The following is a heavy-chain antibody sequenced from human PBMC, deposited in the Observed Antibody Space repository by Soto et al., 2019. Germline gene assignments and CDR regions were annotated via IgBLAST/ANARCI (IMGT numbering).Heavy chain of an antibody. CDR2: INPNSGGT. J-gene: IGHJ3*02. CDR3: AREKYSSSPEAFDI. V-gene: IGHV1-2*02. D-gene: IGHD6-13*01. CDR1: GYTFSGYY. Sequence: APVKVACKGSGYTFSGYYMHWVRKTTGQGLEWMGWINPNSGGTNYAQKFQGRVTMTRDTSISTAYMELSRLRSDDTAVYYCAREKYSSSPEAFDIWGQGTMLTVSS.